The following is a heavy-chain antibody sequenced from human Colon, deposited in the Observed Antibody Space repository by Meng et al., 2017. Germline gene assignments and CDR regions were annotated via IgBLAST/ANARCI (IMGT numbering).Heavy chain of an antibody. CDR3: TTIPGYYASGTLKNV. CDR2: INNYGSNT. Sequence: GESLSLSCAVSGLTFSNYWMHWVRQAPGQGLVLVSYINNYGSNTTYADSVRGRFTISRDNAKNILYPQMNSLRADDTAVYYCTTIPGYYASGTLKNVWGQGITVTVSS. CDR1: GLTFSNYW. D-gene: IGHD3-10*01. V-gene: IGHV3-74*03. J-gene: IGHJ6*02.